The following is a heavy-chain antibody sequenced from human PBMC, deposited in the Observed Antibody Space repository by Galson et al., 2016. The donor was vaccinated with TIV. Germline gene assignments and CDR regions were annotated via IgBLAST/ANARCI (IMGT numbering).Heavy chain of an antibody. CDR3: ARDSHYGPYYYGMDV. D-gene: IGHD4-17*01. CDR1: NFPITTASY. V-gene: IGHV4-38-2*02. J-gene: IGHJ6*02. CDR2: IDHTGET. Sequence: ETLSLTCTISNFPITTASYWGWVRQPPGKGLGWIASIDHTGETDYNPSLKSRVTISVEPSKNQFSLKLSSVTAADTAVYYCARDSHYGPYYYGMDVWGQGTTVTVSS.